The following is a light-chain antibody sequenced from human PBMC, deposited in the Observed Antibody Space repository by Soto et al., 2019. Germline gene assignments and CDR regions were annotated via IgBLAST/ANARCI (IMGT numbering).Light chain of an antibody. CDR3: QQYNNWPLT. J-gene: IGKJ4*01. CDR2: GAS. V-gene: IGKV3-15*01. Sequence: VMTQSPATLSMSPGERITLSCRASQSVSRNLAWYQQRPGQTPRLLFYGASTRATGIPARFSASGSGTEFILTIGSLQSEDFAVYYCQQYNNWPLTFGGGTKV. CDR1: QSVSRN.